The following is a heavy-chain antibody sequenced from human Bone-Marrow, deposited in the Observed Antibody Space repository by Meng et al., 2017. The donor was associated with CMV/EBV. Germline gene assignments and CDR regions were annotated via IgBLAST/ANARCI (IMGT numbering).Heavy chain of an antibody. CDR2: MNPNSGNT. Sequence: YTCTSYDSNWVRQATGQGLEWMGWMNPNSGNTGYAQKFQGRVTMTRNTSISTAYMELSSLRSEDTAVYYCAREYCSSTSCYEAWFDPWGQGTLVTVSS. D-gene: IGHD2-2*01. J-gene: IGHJ5*02. V-gene: IGHV1-8*01. CDR3: AREYCSSTSCYEAWFDP. CDR1: YTCTSYD.